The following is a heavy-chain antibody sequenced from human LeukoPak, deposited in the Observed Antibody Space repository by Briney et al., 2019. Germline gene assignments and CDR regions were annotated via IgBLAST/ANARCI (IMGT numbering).Heavy chain of an antibody. CDR2: ISVSGNT. J-gene: IGHJ4*02. Sequence: GGSLRLSCAASGFTLSSYAMSWVRQGPGKGLEWVSAISVSGNTYHADSVKGRFTISRDSSKNTPYLQMNSLRAEDAAVYYCAKAPVTTCSGAYCYPFDYWGQGTLVTVSS. CDR3: AKAPVTTCSGAYCYPFDY. V-gene: IGHV3-23*01. D-gene: IGHD2-15*01. CDR1: GFTLSSYA.